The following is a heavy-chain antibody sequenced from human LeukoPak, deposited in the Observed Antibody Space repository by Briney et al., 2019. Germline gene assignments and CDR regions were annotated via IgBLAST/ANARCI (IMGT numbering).Heavy chain of an antibody. J-gene: IGHJ4*02. CDR3: TTALGGHYDFWSGYSY. Sequence: GGSLRLSCVASGFTFSSYEMNWVRQAPGKGLEWVGRIKSKTDGGTTDYAAPVKGRFTISRDDSKNTLYLQMNSLKTEDTAVYYCTTALGGHYDFWSGYSYWGQGTLVTVSS. CDR2: IKSKTDGGTT. D-gene: IGHD3-3*01. V-gene: IGHV3-15*01. CDR1: GFTFSSYE.